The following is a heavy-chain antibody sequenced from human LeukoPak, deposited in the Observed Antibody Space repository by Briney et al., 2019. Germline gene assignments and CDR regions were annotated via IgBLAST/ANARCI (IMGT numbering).Heavy chain of an antibody. CDR1: GGAIISSSYY. V-gene: IGHV4-39*07. CDR3: ARVPTVTYAQFAP. D-gene: IGHD4-17*01. CDR2: LSYRGTT. Sequence: PSETLSLTCTVSGGAIISSSYYWTWIRQPPGKGLEGIGSLSYRGTTYYNPSLESRFTISLYTSKKQLSLKVNSVTAADTAVYFCARVPTVTYAQFAPWGQGPLVTVSS. J-gene: IGHJ5*02.